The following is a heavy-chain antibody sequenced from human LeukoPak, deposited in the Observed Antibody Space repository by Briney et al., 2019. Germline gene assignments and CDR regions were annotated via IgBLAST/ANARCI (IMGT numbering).Heavy chain of an antibody. Sequence: QPGASLRLSSAASEFTFSSSVMSWVRQAPGKGLEWVSVISGGGGTRYYADSVKGRFTISRDNSKNTLYLQMNSLRADDTAIYYCAKGGLSDRRFEYWGQGTLVTVSS. CDR1: EFTFSSSV. CDR3: AKGGLSDRRFEY. CDR2: ISGGGGTR. J-gene: IGHJ4*02. V-gene: IGHV3-23*01. D-gene: IGHD3-16*02.